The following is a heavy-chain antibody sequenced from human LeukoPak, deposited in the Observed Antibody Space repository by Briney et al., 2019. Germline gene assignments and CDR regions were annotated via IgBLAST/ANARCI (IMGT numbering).Heavy chain of an antibody. D-gene: IGHD1-14*01. V-gene: IGHV4-34*01. Sequence: SETLSLTCAVYGGSFSGYYWSWIRQPPGKGLEWIGEINHSGSTNYNPSLKNRVTISVDTSKNQFSLKLSSVTAADTAVYYCAGQVRNRTARGYFDYWGQGTLVTVSS. CDR1: GGSFSGYY. CDR3: AGQVRNRTARGYFDY. J-gene: IGHJ4*02. CDR2: INHSGST.